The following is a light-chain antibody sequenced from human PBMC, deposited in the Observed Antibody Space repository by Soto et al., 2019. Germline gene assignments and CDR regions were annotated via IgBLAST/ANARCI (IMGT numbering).Light chain of an antibody. CDR3: SSFASSSTVL. V-gene: IGLV2-14*01. J-gene: IGLJ2*01. Sequence: QSVLTQPASVSGSPGQSITISCTGANNDVGGYNYVSWFQQHPGKAPKLMIYEVTNRPSGVSSRFSGSKSGNTASLTISWLQAEDEADYYCSSFASSSTVLFGGGTKVTVL. CDR1: NNDVGGYNY. CDR2: EVT.